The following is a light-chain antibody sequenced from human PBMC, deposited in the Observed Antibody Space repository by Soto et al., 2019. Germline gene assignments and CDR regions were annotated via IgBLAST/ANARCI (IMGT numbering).Light chain of an antibody. CDR3: SSYAGNSRYV. CDR1: SSDVGRYNY. Sequence: QSALTQPPSASGSPGQSVTISCTETSSDVGRYNYISWYQQRPGKAPKLIIYEVSKRPSGVPDRLSGFKYGNTASLTVSGLQAEDEADYYCSSYAGNSRYVFGTGTKVTVL. CDR2: EVS. J-gene: IGLJ1*01. V-gene: IGLV2-8*01.